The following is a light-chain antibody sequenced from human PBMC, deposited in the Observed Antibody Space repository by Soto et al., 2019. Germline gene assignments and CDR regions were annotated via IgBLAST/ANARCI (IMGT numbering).Light chain of an antibody. CDR1: QSVDRRS. Sequence: IVLTQSPGTLSLSPGERATLSCRDSQSVDRRSLAWYQQKPGQAPRLLISGISNRATGIPDRFSGSGSGADFTLTISRLEPEDFAVYYCQQYHNSRTFGQGTKVDIK. CDR2: GIS. CDR3: QQYHNSRT. V-gene: IGKV3-20*01. J-gene: IGKJ1*01.